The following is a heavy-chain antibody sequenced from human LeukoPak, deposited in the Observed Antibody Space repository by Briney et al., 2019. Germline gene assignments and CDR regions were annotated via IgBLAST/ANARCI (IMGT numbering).Heavy chain of an antibody. CDR1: GYSFTSYW. Sequence: GESLKISCKGSGYSFTSYWIGWVRQMPGKGLEWMGIIYPGDSDTRYSPSFQGQVTTSADKSISTAYLQWSSLKASDTAMYYCARQSYVVRGVFDYWGQGTLVTVSS. CDR3: ARQSYVVRGVFDY. D-gene: IGHD3-10*01. V-gene: IGHV5-51*01. J-gene: IGHJ4*02. CDR2: IYPGDSDT.